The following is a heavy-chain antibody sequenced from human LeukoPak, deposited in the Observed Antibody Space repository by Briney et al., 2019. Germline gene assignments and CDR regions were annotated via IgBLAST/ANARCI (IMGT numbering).Heavy chain of an antibody. Sequence: SETLSLTCTVSGGSISSYYWSWIRQPPGKGLEWIGYIYYSGSTNYNPSLKSQVTISVDTSKNQFSLKLSSVTAAETAVYYCARGGGGYDYIDYWRRGPLVTVSS. CDR3: ARGGGGYDYIDY. CDR1: GGSISSYY. CDR2: IYYSGST. J-gene: IGHJ4*02. D-gene: IGHD5-12*01. V-gene: IGHV4-59*08.